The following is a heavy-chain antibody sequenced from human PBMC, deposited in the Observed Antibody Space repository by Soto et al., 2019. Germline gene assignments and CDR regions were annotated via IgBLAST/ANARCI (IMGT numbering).Heavy chain of an antibody. Sequence: ESGGGVVQPGRSLRLSCTASGFTFDSHTMHWVRQSPGKGLEWVALISFDGSLKYDSDSVKGRFSISRDNSKNTVFLEMNSLRPEDTAAYYCARTYSSSWNYLDYWGQGVQVIVSS. D-gene: IGHD6-13*01. V-gene: IGHV3-30*04. J-gene: IGHJ4*02. CDR2: ISFDGSLK. CDR1: GFTFDSHT. CDR3: ARTYSSSWNYLDY.